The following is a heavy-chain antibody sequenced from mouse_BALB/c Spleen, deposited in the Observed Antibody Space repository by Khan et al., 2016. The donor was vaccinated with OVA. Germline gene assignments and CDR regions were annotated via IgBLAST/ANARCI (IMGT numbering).Heavy chain of an antibody. V-gene: IGHV1-26*01. CDR2: VNPNNGDT. D-gene: IGHD2-12*01. CDR3: ARGYEFFPY. J-gene: IGHJ3*01. CDR1: GYSFTVYY. Sequence: VQLQQPGPDLVKPGASVKISYKASGYSFTVYYMTWVKQSHGKSPEWIGRVNPNNGDTNYNQNFKGKAILTVDKSSNTAYMELRSLPSEDSAVFYCARGYEFFPYWGQGTLVTVSA.